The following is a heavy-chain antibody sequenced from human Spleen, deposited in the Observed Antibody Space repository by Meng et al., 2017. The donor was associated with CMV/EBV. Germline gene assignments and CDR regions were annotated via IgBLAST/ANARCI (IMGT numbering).Heavy chain of an antibody. J-gene: IGHJ5*02. CDR3: ARGYSGGSRSFDP. V-gene: IGHV1-69*05. D-gene: IGHD6-19*01. CDR2: IIPLFETS. Sequence: EASGGTFSDYVVPWVRQAPGQGLEWMGGIIPLFETSHYAQKFQGRVTITTDKSTRTAYMELRSLKSDDTAVYYCARGYSGGSRSFDPWGQGTLVTVSS. CDR1: GGTFSDYV.